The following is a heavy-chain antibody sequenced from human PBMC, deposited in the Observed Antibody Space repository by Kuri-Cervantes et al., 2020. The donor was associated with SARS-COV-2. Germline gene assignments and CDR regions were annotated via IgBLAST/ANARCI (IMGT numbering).Heavy chain of an antibody. D-gene: IGHD3-22*01. CDR3: ARGSYDSSGYYFEDY. V-gene: IGHV1-69*04. J-gene: IGHJ4*02. CDR2: IIPILGTA. Sequence: SVKVSCKASGGTFSSYAISWVRQAPGQGLEWMGRIIPILGTANYAQKFQGRVTITADKSTSTAYMELSSLRSEDTAVYYCARGSYDSSGYYFEDYWGQGTLVTVSS. CDR1: GGTFSSYA.